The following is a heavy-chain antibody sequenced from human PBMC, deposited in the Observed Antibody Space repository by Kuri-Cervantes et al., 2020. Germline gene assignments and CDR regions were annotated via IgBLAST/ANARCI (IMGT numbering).Heavy chain of an antibody. J-gene: IGHJ4*02. Sequence: SAPTLVKPTQTLTLACTFSGFSLSASGMGVGWIRQPPGKALEWLALIYWDDDKRYSPSLKSRLTITKDTSKNQVVLTMTNMDPVDTATYYCAHSVSGYSGYDYWGQGALVTVSS. CDR2: IYWDDDK. V-gene: IGHV2-5*02. CDR3: AHSVSGYSGYDY. D-gene: IGHD5-12*01. CDR1: GFSLSASGMG.